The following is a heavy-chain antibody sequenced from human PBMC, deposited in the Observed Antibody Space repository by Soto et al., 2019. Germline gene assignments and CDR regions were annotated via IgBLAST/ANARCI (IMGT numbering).Heavy chain of an antibody. CDR2: INSDGSIT. V-gene: IGHV3-74*01. Sequence: EVQLVESGGGLVQPGGSLRLSCAASGFTFSSYWMHSVRQAPGKGLVWVSRINSDGSITSYADSVKGRFTISRDNAKNTLYLHMNSLRAEDTAVYYCARQEGAAFYYDGMDVWGQGTTVTVSS. J-gene: IGHJ6*02. CDR3: ARQEGAAFYYDGMDV. CDR1: GFTFSSYW.